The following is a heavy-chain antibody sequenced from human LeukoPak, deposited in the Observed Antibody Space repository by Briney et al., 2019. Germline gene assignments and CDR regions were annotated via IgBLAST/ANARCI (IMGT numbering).Heavy chain of an antibody. D-gene: IGHD5-12*01. Sequence: SETLSLTCAVYGGSFSGYYWSWIRQPPGKGLEWIGEINHSGSTNYDPSLKSRVTISVDTSKNQFSLKLSSVTAADTAVYYCASYSSGYGGSWGQGTLVTVSS. V-gene: IGHV4-34*01. CDR3: ASYSSGYGGS. CDR1: GGSFSGYY. J-gene: IGHJ5*02. CDR2: INHSGST.